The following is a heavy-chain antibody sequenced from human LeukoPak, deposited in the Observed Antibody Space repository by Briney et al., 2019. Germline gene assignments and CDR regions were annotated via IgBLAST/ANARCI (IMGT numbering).Heavy chain of an antibody. CDR1: GFTFSSYG. V-gene: IGHV3-30*03. CDR3: ARDASPWELLPSDAFDI. J-gene: IGHJ3*02. CDR2: ISYDGSNK. Sequence: PGGSLRLSCAASGFTFSSYGMHWVRQAPGKGLEWVAVISYDGSNKFYADSVKGRFTISRDNSKNTLYLQMNSLRAEDTAVYYCARDASPWELLPSDAFDIWGQGTMVTVSS. D-gene: IGHD1-26*01.